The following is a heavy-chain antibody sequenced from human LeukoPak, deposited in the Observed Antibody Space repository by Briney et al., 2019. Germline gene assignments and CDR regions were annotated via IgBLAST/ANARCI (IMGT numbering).Heavy chain of an antibody. CDR1: GGSISTNY. J-gene: IGHJ4*02. CDR3: ARGEAVPIIGPIAPFDY. CDR2: IFASGST. V-gene: IGHV4-4*07. D-gene: IGHD6-13*01. Sequence: SETLSLTCTVSGGSISTNYWSWIRQPAGKGLEWIGRIFASGSTNYNPSLKSRVTMSVDTSKNQFSLKLTSVTAADTAVYYCARGEAVPIIGPIAPFDYWGQGILVTVSS.